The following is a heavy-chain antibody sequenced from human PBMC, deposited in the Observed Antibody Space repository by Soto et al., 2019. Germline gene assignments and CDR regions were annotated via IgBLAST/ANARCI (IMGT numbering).Heavy chain of an antibody. CDR2: MQPSTGRT. D-gene: IGHD1-26*01. V-gene: IGHV1-8*01. Sequence: ASVKVSCKASGYSFTSLGINWVRQTAGQGLEWMGWMQPSTGRTGYAQKFQGRVTMTRDTSINTAYMELTTLTSDDTAFYYCARGVSAGVDYWGQGTLVTVSS. CDR3: ARGVSAGVDY. J-gene: IGHJ4*02. CDR1: GYSFTSLG.